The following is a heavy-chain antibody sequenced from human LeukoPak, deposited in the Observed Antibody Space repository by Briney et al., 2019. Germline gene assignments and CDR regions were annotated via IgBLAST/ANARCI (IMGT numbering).Heavy chain of an antibody. CDR1: GGTFSSYA. V-gene: IGHV1-69*05. J-gene: IGHJ5*02. CDR3: AREDRFGYNWNYAWFDP. Sequence: SVKVSCKASGGTFSSYAISWVRQAPGQGLEWMGGIIPIFGTANYAQKSQGRVTITTDESTSTAYMELSSLRSEDTAVYYCAREDRFGYNWNYAWFDPWGQGTLVTVSS. CDR2: IIPIFGTA. D-gene: IGHD1-7*01.